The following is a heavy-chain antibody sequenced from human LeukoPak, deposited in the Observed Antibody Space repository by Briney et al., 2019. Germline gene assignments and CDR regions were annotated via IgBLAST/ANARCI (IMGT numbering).Heavy chain of an antibody. CDR1: GGTFSSYA. CDR2: ISAYNGNT. V-gene: IGHV1-18*01. D-gene: IGHD3-3*01. J-gene: IGHJ4*02. CDR3: ARDRTQGSEGLGGY. Sequence: GASVKVSCKASGGTFSSYAISWVRQAPGQGLEWMGWISAYNGNTNYAQKLQGRVTMTTDTSTSTAYMELRSLRSDDTAVYYCARDRTQGSEGLGGYWGQGTLVTVSS.